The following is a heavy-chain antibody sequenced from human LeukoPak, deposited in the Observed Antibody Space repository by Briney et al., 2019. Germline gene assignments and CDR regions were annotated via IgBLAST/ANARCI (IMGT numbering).Heavy chain of an antibody. CDR3: TTDPFSDYGDYPHILDY. CDR2: INSKTDGGTT. CDR1: VFTFSNAW. D-gene: IGHD4-17*01. Sequence: GGSLRLSCAASVFTFSNAWMSGVRQAPGRGVEWVGRINSKTDGGTTDYAAPVKGKFTISRDDSKNTLYLQMNSLKTEDTAVYYCTTDPFSDYGDYPHILDYWGQGTLVTVSS. J-gene: IGHJ4*02. V-gene: IGHV3-15*01.